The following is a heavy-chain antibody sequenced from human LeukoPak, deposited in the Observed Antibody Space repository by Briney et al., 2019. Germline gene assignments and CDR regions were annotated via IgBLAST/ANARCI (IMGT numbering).Heavy chain of an antibody. CDR2: IKQDGSEK. Sequence: AGGSLRLSCAASGFTFSSYWMSWVRQAPGKVLEWVANIKQDGSEKYYVDSVKGRFTISRDNAKNSLYLQMNSLRAEDTAVYYCARDLVGWQYYFDYWRQGTLVSVPS. CDR3: ARDLVGWQYYFDY. V-gene: IGHV3-7*01. CDR1: GFTFSSYW. J-gene: IGHJ4*02. D-gene: IGHD2-15*01.